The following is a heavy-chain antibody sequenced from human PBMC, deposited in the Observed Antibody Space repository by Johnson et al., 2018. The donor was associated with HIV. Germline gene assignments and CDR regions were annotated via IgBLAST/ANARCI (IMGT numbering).Heavy chain of an antibody. V-gene: IGHV3-30*03. Sequence: QEQLVVSGGGVVQPGRSLRLSCAASGFNFNNYGMHWVRQAPGKGLEWVAVISYDGSNKYYADSVKGRFTISRDNSKNTLYLQMNSLRAEDTAVYYCARVKQQVVRVGSDAFDIWGQGTMVTVSS. D-gene: IGHD6-13*01. CDR1: GFNFNNYG. J-gene: IGHJ3*02. CDR3: ARVKQQVVRVGSDAFDI. CDR2: ISYDGSNK.